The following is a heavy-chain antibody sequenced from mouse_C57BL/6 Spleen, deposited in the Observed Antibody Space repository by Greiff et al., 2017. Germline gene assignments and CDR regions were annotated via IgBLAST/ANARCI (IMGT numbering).Heavy chain of an antibody. V-gene: IGHV1-85*01. Sequence: QVQLQQSGPELVKPGASVKLSCKASGYTFTSYDINWVKQRPGQGLEWIGWIYPRDGSTTYNEKFKGKATLTVDTSSSTAYMELHSLTSEDSAVYFCARSRVYYAMDYWGQGTSVTVSS. J-gene: IGHJ4*01. CDR2: IYPRDGST. CDR1: GYTFTSYD. CDR3: ARSRVYYAMDY.